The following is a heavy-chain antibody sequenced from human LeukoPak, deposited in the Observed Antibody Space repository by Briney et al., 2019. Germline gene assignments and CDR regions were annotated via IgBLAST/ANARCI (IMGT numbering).Heavy chain of an antibody. CDR1: GFTFSSYW. D-gene: IGHD3-16*02. J-gene: IGHJ4*02. CDR3: ARDGSNYDYVWGSYRYPDY. Sequence: GGSLRLSCGASGFTFSSYWMHWVRQAPGKGLVWVSRINTDGSSTSYADSVKGRFTISRDNAKNTLYLQMNSLRAEDTAVYYCARDGSNYDYVWGSYRYPDYWGQGTLVTVSS. V-gene: IGHV3-74*01. CDR2: INTDGSST.